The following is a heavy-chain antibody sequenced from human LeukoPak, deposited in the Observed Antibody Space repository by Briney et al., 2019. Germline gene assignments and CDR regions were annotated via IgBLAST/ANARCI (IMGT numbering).Heavy chain of an antibody. CDR1: GFTFSSYS. Sequence: GGSLRLSCAASGFTFSSYSMNWVRQAPGKGLEWVSYISSSSSTIYYADSVKGRFTISRDNAKNSLYLQMNSLRDGDTAVYYCARGRRYYDSSGPTGVYYFDYWGQGTLVTVSS. V-gene: IGHV3-48*02. CDR2: ISSSSSTI. D-gene: IGHD3-22*01. J-gene: IGHJ4*02. CDR3: ARGRRYYDSSGPTGVYYFDY.